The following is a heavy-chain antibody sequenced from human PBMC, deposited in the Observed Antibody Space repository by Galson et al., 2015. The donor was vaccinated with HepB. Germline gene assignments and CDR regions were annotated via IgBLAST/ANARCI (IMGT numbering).Heavy chain of an antibody. CDR1: GFTFSSYA. D-gene: IGHD6-19*01. Sequence: SLRLSCAASGFTFSSYAMSWVRQAPGKGLEWVSAISGSGGSTYYADSVKGRFTISRDNSKNTLYLQMNSLRAEDTAVYYCAKGWATEPGIAVAGNDYWGQGTLVTVSS. CDR3: AKGWATEPGIAVAGNDY. CDR2: ISGSGGST. V-gene: IGHV3-23*01. J-gene: IGHJ4*02.